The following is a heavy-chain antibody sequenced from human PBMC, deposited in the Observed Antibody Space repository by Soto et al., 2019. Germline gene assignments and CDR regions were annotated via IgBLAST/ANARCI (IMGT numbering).Heavy chain of an antibody. CDR1: GGTFSSYA. J-gene: IGHJ6*02. Sequence: ASVKVSCKASGGTFSSYAISWVRQAPGQGLEWMGGIIPIFGSTSYAQKFQGRVTMTRDTSTSTVYMELSSLRSEDTAVYYCARGDCSSTSCGLYGMDVWGQGTTVTVSS. V-gene: IGHV1-69*05. CDR2: IIPIFGST. CDR3: ARGDCSSTSCGLYGMDV. D-gene: IGHD2-2*01.